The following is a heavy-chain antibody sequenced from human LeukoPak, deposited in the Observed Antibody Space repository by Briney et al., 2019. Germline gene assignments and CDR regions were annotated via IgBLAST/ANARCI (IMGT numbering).Heavy chain of an antibody. CDR3: ARDNVVVVPAAIWSGDQNWFDP. Sequence: PSETLSLTCTVSGGSISSSSYYWGWNRQPPGKGLEWIGSIYYSGSTYYNPSLKSRVTISVDTSKNQFSLKLSSVTAADTAVYYCARDNVVVVPAAIWSGDQNWFDPWGQGTLVTVSS. J-gene: IGHJ5*02. CDR2: IYYSGST. V-gene: IGHV4-39*02. CDR1: GGSISSSSYY. D-gene: IGHD2-2*01.